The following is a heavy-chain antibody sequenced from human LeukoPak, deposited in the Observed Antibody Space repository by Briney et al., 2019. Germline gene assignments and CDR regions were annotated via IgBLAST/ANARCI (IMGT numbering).Heavy chain of an antibody. J-gene: IGHJ4*02. CDR2: ISSSGSTI. CDR1: GFTFSDYY. CDR3: AKDQSDRPFYDSDGYPNY. Sequence: PGGSLRLSCAASGFTFSDYYMSWIRQAPGKGLEWVSYISSSGSTIYYADSVKGRFTISRDNAKNSLYLQMNSLRAEDTAVYYCAKDQSDRPFYDSDGYPNYWGQGTLVTVSS. D-gene: IGHD3-22*01. V-gene: IGHV3-11*04.